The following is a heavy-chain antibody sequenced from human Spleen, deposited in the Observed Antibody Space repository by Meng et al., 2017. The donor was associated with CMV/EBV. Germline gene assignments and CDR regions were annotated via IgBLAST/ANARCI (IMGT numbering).Heavy chain of an antibody. CDR1: GFTFSSHW. CDR2: IKHDGSDK. CDR3: ARMTHESGWYYFDY. Sequence: GGSLRLSCAASGFTFSSHWMTWVRQAPGKGLEWVATIKHDGSDKYYLDSVKGRFIISRDNAKNSLYVQMTSLRAEDTAVYYCARMTHESGWYYFDYWGQGTLVTVSS. V-gene: IGHV3-7*01. D-gene: IGHD6-19*01. J-gene: IGHJ4*02.